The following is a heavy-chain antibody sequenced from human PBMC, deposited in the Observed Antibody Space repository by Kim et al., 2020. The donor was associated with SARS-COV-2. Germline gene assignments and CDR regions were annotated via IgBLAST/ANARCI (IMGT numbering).Heavy chain of an antibody. D-gene: IGHD6-19*01. Sequence: GGSLRLSCAASGITVSGNYMTWVRQAPGKGLEWVSVMYGDGTSDYADSVKGRFSISRDTSRNTVYLQMNSVSAEDTAVYYCATRSSGRKSWYFDLWGRGTLVTVSS. J-gene: IGHJ2*01. V-gene: IGHV3-66*02. CDR2: MYGDGTS. CDR3: ATRSSGRKSWYFDL. CDR1: GITVSGNY.